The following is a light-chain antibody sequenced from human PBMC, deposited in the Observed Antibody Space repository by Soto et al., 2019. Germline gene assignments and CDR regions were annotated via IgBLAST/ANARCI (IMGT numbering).Light chain of an antibody. CDR2: GAS. V-gene: IGKV3-20*01. CDR3: QQYGSSPRT. J-gene: IGKJ1*01. Sequence: EIVMTQSPATLSVSPGERVTLSCRASQSVRTNLAWYQHKPGQSPRLLIYGASNRATGIPDRFSGSGSGTDFTLTISRLEPEDFAVYYCQQYGSSPRTFGQGTKVDIK. CDR1: QSVRTN.